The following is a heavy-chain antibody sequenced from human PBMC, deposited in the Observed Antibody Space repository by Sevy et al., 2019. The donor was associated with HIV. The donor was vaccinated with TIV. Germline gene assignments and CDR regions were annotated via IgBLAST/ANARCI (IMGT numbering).Heavy chain of an antibody. V-gene: IGHV1-69*13. CDR2: IVPVFGTS. J-gene: IGHJ5*02. CDR3: TSGADCSNGVCYPRGFDP. D-gene: IGHD2-8*01. Sequence: ASVKVSCKASGGTLTNYAISWVRQAPGQGLEWMGEIVPVFGTSHHARRFQGCVTITADESTSTAYMELRSLRSEDTAVYYCTSGADCSNGVCYPRGFDPWGQRTLVTVSS. CDR1: GGTLTNYA.